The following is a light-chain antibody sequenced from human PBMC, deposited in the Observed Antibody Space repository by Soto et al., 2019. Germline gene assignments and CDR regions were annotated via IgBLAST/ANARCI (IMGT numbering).Light chain of an antibody. V-gene: IGLV2-14*01. J-gene: IGLJ1*01. CDR2: DVS. CDR3: SSFTSSSTFV. Sequence: QSALAQPASVSGSPGQSITISCTGTSSDVGRYNYVSWFQQHPGKAPKLMIYDVSNWPSGVSGRFSGSKSGNTASLTISGLQAEDEADYYCSSFTSSSTFVFGTGTKLTVL. CDR1: SSDVGRYNY.